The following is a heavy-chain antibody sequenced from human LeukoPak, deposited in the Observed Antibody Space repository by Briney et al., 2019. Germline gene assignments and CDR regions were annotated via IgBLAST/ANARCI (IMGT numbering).Heavy chain of an antibody. CDR1: GGSIFTYY. J-gene: IGHJ3*01. CDR2: IHTGGST. Sequence: SETLSLTCSISGGSIFTYYWSWVRQPAGKGLEWIGRIHTGGSTNYSPSLKSRVTMSLDTSKNQFSLKLASVTAADTAVYYCARIFDRDVWGQGIMVTVSS. V-gene: IGHV4-4*07. CDR3: ARIFDRDV. D-gene: IGHD3-22*01.